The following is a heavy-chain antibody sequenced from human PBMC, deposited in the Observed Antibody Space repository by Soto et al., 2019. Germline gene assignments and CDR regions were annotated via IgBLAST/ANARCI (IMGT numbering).Heavy chain of an antibody. CDR2: IYYSGST. D-gene: IGHD3-9*01. Sequence: SETLSLTCTFSGFSISSGGYYLSWIRQHPGKGLEWIGYIYYSGSTYYNPSLKSRVTISVDTSKNQFSLKLSSVTAADTAVYYCARGRFPDILTGYYTPEFDYWGQGTLVTVSS. V-gene: IGHV4-31*03. CDR3: ARGRFPDILTGYYTPEFDY. CDR1: GFSISSGGYY. J-gene: IGHJ4*02.